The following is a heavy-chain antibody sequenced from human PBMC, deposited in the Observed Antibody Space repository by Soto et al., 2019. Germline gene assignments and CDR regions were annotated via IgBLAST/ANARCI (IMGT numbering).Heavy chain of an antibody. CDR1: GGSISNSGYY. CDR2: IYYSGTT. D-gene: IGHD6-25*01. V-gene: IGHV4-31*03. J-gene: IGHJ4*02. CDR3: AIATMNFYARSGYYFDY. Sequence: QVQLQESGPGLVKPSQTLSLTCTVSGGSISNSGYYWSWIRQRPGKGLDWIGYIYYSGTTYYTPSLKARLTISVDTSKNECSLNLSSVTAADTAVYYCAIATMNFYARSGYYFDYWGQGSLVTVSS.